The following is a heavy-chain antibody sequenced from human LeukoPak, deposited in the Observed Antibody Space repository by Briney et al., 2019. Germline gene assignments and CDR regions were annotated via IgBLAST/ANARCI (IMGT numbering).Heavy chain of an antibody. CDR3: ARGGYYGSGGRFDP. Sequence: SETLSLTCTVSGGSISSYYWSRIRQPPGKGLEWIGYIYYSGSTNYNPSLKSRVTISVDTSKNQFSLKLSSVTAADTAVYYCARGGYYGSGGRFDPWGQGTLVTVSS. J-gene: IGHJ5*02. CDR1: GGSISSYY. D-gene: IGHD3-10*01. CDR2: IYYSGST. V-gene: IGHV4-59*01.